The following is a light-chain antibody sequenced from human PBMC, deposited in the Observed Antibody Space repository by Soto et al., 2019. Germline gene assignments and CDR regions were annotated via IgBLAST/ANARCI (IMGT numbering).Light chain of an antibody. Sequence: EIVMTQSPATLSVSPGERATLSCRASQSVGSGLSWYQQKPDQAPRLLIYGASTRATGIPARFSGSGSGTEFTLTISSLPSEDYAVYYCQQYNNWPPYTFGQGNK. V-gene: IGKV3-15*01. CDR3: QQYNNWPPYT. CDR1: QSVGSG. J-gene: IGKJ2*01. CDR2: GAS.